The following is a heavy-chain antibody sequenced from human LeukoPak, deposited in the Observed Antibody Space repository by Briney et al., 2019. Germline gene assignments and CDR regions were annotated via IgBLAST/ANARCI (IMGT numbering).Heavy chain of an antibody. CDR3: AREGVGGSGSYTLNWFDP. CDR1: GYTFTGYY. J-gene: IGHJ5*02. V-gene: IGHV1-2*06. Sequence: ASVKVSCKASGYTFTGYYMHWVRQAPGQGLEWMGRINPNSGGTNYAQKFQGRVNMTRDTSISTAYMEMSRLRSDDTAVYYCAREGVGGSGSYTLNWFDPWGQGTLVTVSS. D-gene: IGHD3-10*01. CDR2: INPNSGGT.